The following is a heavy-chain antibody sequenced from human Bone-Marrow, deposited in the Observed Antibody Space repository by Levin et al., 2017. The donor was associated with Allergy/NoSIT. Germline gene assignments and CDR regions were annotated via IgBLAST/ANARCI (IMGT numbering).Heavy chain of an antibody. Sequence: SETLSLTCTVSGASLSSVDYYWTWIRQPAGKGLEWIGRVYSSGTTNYNASLTSRVTILIDTSKNQFSLKLSSVTAADTAVYYCARGRAEAGTWLEYWGQGTLVTVSS. J-gene: IGHJ1*01. D-gene: IGHD6-13*01. CDR1: GASLSSVDYY. V-gene: IGHV4-61*02. CDR3: ARGRAEAGTWLEY. CDR2: VYSSGTT.